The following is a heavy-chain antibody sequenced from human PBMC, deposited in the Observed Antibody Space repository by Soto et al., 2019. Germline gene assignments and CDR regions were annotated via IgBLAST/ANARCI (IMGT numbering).Heavy chain of an antibody. D-gene: IGHD3-22*01. Sequence: GGSLRLSCTASGFTFGDYAMSWVRQAPGKGLEWVGFIRSKAYGGTTEYAASVKGRFTISRDDSKSIAYLQMNSLKTEDTAVYYCTRDSHYYDSSGYSPSYWGQGTLVTVSS. CDR1: GFTFGDYA. CDR3: TRDSHYYDSSGYSPSY. CDR2: IRSKAYGGTT. V-gene: IGHV3-49*04. J-gene: IGHJ4*02.